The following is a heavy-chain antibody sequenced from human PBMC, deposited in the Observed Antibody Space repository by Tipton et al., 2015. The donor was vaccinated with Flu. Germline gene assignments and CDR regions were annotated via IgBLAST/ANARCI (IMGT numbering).Heavy chain of an antibody. V-gene: IGHV4-31*03. D-gene: IGHD1-26*01. CDR1: GGSISSGGYY. CDR3: ARVGEWERLFDY. Sequence: TLSLTCTVSGGSISSGGYYWSWIRQHPGKGLEWIGYSYYSGSTYYNPSLKSRVTISVDTSKNQFSLKLSSVTAADTAVYYCARVGEWERLFDYWGQGTLVTVSS. CDR2: SYYSGST. J-gene: IGHJ4*02.